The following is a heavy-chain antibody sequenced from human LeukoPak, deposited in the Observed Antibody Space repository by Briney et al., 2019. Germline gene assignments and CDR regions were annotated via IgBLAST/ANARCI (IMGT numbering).Heavy chain of an antibody. D-gene: IGHD6-13*01. J-gene: IGHJ4*02. Sequence: GGSLRLSCVASGFTFRIYWMNWVRQAPGKGLEWVANIKEDGSEKYYVDCLKGRFTISRDNAKNSMYLQMNSLRAEDTAVYYCARDMTSIGVASAYWGQGTLGTVSS. CDR1: GFTFRIYW. CDR3: ARDMTSIGVASAY. V-gene: IGHV3-7*01. CDR2: IKEDGSEK.